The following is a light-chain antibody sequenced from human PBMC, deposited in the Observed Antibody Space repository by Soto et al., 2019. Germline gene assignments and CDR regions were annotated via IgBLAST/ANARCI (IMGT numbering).Light chain of an antibody. CDR2: SNN. Sequence: QTVVTQPPSASGTPGQRVTISCSGSSSNIGSNSVNWYQQLPGTAPKLLIYSNNQRPSGVSDRFSGSKSGTSASLAISGLQSEDEADSYCAPWDGSLNVLFGGGTKLTVL. J-gene: IGLJ2*01. CDR3: APWDGSLNVL. V-gene: IGLV1-44*01. CDR1: SSNIGSNS.